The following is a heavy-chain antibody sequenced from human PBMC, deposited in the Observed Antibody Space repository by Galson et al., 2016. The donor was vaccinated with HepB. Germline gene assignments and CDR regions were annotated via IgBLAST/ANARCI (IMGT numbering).Heavy chain of an antibody. CDR2: IYGGGST. Sequence: SLRLSCAASGISVRSTYMTWVRQAPGKGLEWISVIYGGGSTYYADSVKGSCTISRDNSRNTPHLQMNNLRVEDTAIDYCAREGNTGVLFGLDVWGQGTTVTVSS. D-gene: IGHD2-8*01. CDR3: AREGNTGVLFGLDV. CDR1: GISVRSTY. V-gene: IGHV3-66*01. J-gene: IGHJ6*02.